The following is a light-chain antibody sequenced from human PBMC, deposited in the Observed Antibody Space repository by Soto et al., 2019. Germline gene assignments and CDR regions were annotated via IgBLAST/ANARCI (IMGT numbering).Light chain of an antibody. CDR2: EVS. J-gene: IGLJ1*01. Sequence: QSVLTQPASVSGSPGQSITISCTGTSSDFGDYDYVSWYLQPPGKVPKLMIYEVSNRPSGVSNRFSGSKSGNTASLTISGLQAEDEADYYCSSYTGSSTLVFGTGTKVTLL. V-gene: IGLV2-14*01. CDR3: SSYTGSSTLV. CDR1: SSDFGDYDY.